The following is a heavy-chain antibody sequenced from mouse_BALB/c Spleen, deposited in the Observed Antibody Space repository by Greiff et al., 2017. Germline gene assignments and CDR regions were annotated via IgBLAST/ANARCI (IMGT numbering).Heavy chain of an antibody. J-gene: IGHJ3*01. CDR1: GYTFTSYW. V-gene: IGHV1S22*01. CDR2: IYPGSGST. CDR3: TRGEFAY. Sequence: LQQPGSELVRPGASVKLSCKASGYTFTSYWMHWVKQRPGQGLEWIGNIYPGSGSTNYDEKFKSKATLTVDTSSSTAYMQLSSLTSEDSAVYYCTRGEFAYWGQGTLVTVSA.